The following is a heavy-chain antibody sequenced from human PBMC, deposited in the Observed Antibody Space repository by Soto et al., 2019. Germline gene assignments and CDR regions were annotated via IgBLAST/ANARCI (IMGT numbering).Heavy chain of an antibody. CDR2: ISYDGSNK. CDR1: GFTFSSYA. D-gene: IGHD2-21*02. V-gene: IGHV3-30*04. CDR3: ARDMRPLIVVVTAIFDY. J-gene: IGHJ4*02. Sequence: GSLRLSCAASGFTFSSYAMHWVRQAPGKGLEWVAVISYDGSNKYYADSVKGRFTISRDNSKNTLYLQMNSLRAEDMAVYYCARDMRPLIVVVTAIFDYWGQGTLVTVSS.